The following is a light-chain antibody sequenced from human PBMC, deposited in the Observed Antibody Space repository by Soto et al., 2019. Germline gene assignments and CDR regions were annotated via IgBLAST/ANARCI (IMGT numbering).Light chain of an antibody. CDR3: QQYGSSTFN. Sequence: IVLTQSPGTLSLSPGGRATLSCRASQSVSSSYLAWYQQKPGQAPRLLIYGASSRATGIPDRFSGSGSGTDFTLTISRLEPEDFAVYYCQQYGSSTFNFGPGTKVDIK. CDR2: GAS. CDR1: QSVSSSY. V-gene: IGKV3-20*01. J-gene: IGKJ3*01.